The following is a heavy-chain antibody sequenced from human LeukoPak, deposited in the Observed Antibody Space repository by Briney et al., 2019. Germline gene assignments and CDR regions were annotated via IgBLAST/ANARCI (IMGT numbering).Heavy chain of an antibody. V-gene: IGHV3-53*01. J-gene: IGHJ4*02. CDR3: ARDSRSNYGGYEGY. Sequence: GGSLRLSCAASGFTFGSYSMTWVRQAPGKGLEWVSVIYSGGSTYYADSVKGRFTISRDNSKNTLYLQMNSLRAEDTAVYYCARDSRSNYGGYEGYWGQGTLVTVSS. D-gene: IGHD5-12*01. CDR2: IYSGGST. CDR1: GFTFGSYS.